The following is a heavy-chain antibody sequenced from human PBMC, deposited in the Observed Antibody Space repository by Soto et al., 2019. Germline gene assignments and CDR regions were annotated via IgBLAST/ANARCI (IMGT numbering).Heavy chain of an antibody. Sequence: GGSLRLSCAASGFTFSGFEMNWVRQAPGKGLEWTSYITSSGGTTYYSDSVKGRFTISRDNAKNSLYLQMNSLRADDTAVYYCAREFCSDTGRYYFDLWGLGTLVTVSS. D-gene: IGHD2-2*01. CDR2: ITSSGGTT. CDR3: AREFCSDTGRYYFDL. J-gene: IGHJ4*02. V-gene: IGHV3-48*03. CDR1: GFTFSGFE.